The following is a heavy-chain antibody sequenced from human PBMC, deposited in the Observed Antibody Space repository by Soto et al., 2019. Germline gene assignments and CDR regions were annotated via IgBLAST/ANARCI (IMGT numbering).Heavy chain of an antibody. CDR1: GFTFSSYA. Sequence: SLRLSCAASGFTFSSYAMHWVRQAPGKGLEWVAVISYDGSNKYYADSVKGRFTISRDNSKNTLHLQMNSLRAEDTAVYYCARGEHYYDSSGSDTDYWGQGTLVTVSS. J-gene: IGHJ4*02. CDR3: ARGEHYYDSSGSDTDY. CDR2: ISYDGSNK. V-gene: IGHV3-30-3*01. D-gene: IGHD3-22*01.